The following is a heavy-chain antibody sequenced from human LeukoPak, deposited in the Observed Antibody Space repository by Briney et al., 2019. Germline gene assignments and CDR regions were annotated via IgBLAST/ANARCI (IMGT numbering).Heavy chain of an antibody. D-gene: IGHD5-18*01. J-gene: IGHJ4*02. CDR3: KVLDTAMGGENYFDY. Sequence: SVKVSCKASGGTFSSYAISWVRQAPGQGLEWMGGIIPIFGTANYAQKFQGRVTITTDESTSTAYMELSSLRSEDTAVYYCKVLDTAMGGENYFDYWGQGTLVTVSS. CDR1: GGTFSSYA. V-gene: IGHV1-69*05. CDR2: IIPIFGTA.